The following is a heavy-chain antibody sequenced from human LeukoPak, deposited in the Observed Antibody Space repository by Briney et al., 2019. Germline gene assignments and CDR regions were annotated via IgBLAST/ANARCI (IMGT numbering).Heavy chain of an antibody. Sequence: GGSLRLSCAASGFTFSSYGMHWVRQAPGKGLEWVAVISYDGSNKYYADSVKDRFTISRDNSKNTLYLQMNSLRAEDTAVYYCAKNTRDYYYYGMDVWGQGTTVTVSS. V-gene: IGHV3-30*18. J-gene: IGHJ6*02. CDR1: GFTFSSYG. CDR3: AKNTRDYYYYGMDV. CDR2: ISYDGSNK. D-gene: IGHD2-2*02.